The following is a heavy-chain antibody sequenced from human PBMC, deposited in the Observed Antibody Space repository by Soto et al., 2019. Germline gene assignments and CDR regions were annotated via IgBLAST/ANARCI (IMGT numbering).Heavy chain of an antibody. CDR3: ARHGGAPNYYGSGSYYKYYYYYMDV. J-gene: IGHJ6*03. Sequence: SETLSLTCTVSGGSISSGGYYWSWIRQHPGKGLEWIGYIYYSGSTYYNPSLKSRVTISVDTSKNQFSLKLSSVTAADTAVYYCARHGGAPNYYGSGSYYKYYYYYMDVWGKGTTVTVSS. V-gene: IGHV4-31*03. D-gene: IGHD3-10*01. CDR2: IYYSGST. CDR1: GGSISSGGYY.